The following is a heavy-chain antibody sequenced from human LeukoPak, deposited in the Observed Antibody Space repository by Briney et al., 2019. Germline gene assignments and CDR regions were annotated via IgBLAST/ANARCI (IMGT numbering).Heavy chain of an antibody. CDR2: IIPMFGTG. V-gene: IGHV1-69*05. D-gene: IGHD5-18*01. Sequence: ASVKVSCKASGGTFNNYAFSWVRQAPGQGLEWMGGIIPMFGTGSYAQKFQGRVTVTTDASTDTVYMELSSLKFEDTALYYCARDHSGYSLGYALYYFDYWGQGTLVTVSS. CDR3: ARDHSGYSLGYALYYFDY. CDR1: GGTFNNYA. J-gene: IGHJ4*02.